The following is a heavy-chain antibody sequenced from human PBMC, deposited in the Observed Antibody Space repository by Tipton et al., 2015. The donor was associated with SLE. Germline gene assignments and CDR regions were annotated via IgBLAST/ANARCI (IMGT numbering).Heavy chain of an antibody. D-gene: IGHD2-2*01. J-gene: IGHJ5*02. CDR1: DDSITTDY. CDR2: GDDSGST. V-gene: IGHV4-59*13. CDR3: ARGQPTWLDP. Sequence: TLSLTCTVSDDSITTDYWTWIRQPPGKGLEWIGYGDDSGSTNYNPSLKNRVTISVDTSKNQISLKVNSVTAADTAVYYCARGQPTWLDPWGPGTLVTVSS.